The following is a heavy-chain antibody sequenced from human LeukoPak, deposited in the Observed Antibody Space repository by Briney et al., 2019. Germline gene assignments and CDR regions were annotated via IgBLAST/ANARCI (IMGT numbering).Heavy chain of an antibody. D-gene: IGHD6-6*01. J-gene: IGHJ4*02. CDR1: GFTFSSYA. CDR3: AKDRIAARLLDY. CDR2: ISGSGGST. Sequence: PGGSLRLSCAASGFTFSSYAMSWVRQAPGKGLERVSAISGSGGSTYYADSVKGRFTISRDNSKNTLYLQMNSLRAEDTAVYYCAKDRIAARLLDYWGQGTLVTVSS. V-gene: IGHV3-23*01.